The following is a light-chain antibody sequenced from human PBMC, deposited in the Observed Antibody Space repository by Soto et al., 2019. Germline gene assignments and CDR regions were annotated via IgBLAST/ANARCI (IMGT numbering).Light chain of an antibody. CDR2: GAY. Sequence: EIVLTQSPGTLSLSPGERATLSCRASQSVSSIYLAWYQQKPGQAPRLLIYGAYSRATGIPDRFSGSGYGTDLSRTISRLEPEEFAEYYCQQYGSSLFAFGPGTKVDIK. CDR3: QQYGSSLFA. J-gene: IGKJ3*01. V-gene: IGKV3-20*01. CDR1: QSVSSIY.